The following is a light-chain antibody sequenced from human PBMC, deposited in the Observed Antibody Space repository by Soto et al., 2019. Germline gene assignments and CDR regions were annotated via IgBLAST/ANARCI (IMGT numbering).Light chain of an antibody. Sequence: EIVLTQSPGTLSLSPGEKATLSCRASQSFGDTFLSWYQQKPGLAPRLLIYGVSNRATGIPDRFSGSGSGTDFILTISRLEPEDFALYYCGQFVSSPPRTFGQGTKVDIK. CDR2: GVS. CDR1: QSFGDTF. V-gene: IGKV3-20*01. CDR3: GQFVSSPPRT. J-gene: IGKJ1*01.